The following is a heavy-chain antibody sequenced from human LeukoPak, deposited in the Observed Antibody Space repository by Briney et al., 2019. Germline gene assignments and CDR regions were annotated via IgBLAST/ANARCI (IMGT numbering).Heavy chain of an antibody. CDR1: GFTFSISW. D-gene: IGHD3-10*01. CDR2: IKQDASEK. CDR3: ARDSFTSGIDY. Sequence: GGSLRLSCTASGFTFSISWVSWVRQAPGKGLEWVANIKQDASEKYYVDSVKGRFTISRDNAKNSLYLQMNSLRAEDTAVYYCARDSFTSGIDYWGQGALVTVSS. V-gene: IGHV3-7*01. J-gene: IGHJ4*02.